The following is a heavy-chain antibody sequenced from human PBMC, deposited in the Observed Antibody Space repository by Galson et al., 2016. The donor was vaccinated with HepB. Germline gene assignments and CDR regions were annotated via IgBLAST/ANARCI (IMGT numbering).Heavy chain of an antibody. CDR3: ARGVLVGTPYLDY. Sequence: SETLSLTCSVSAGSVNGYYWSWLRQPPGKGLQWIGYIFHTGKTAYSPTLKSRVTISVDKSKNQFSLQLRSVTAADTATYFCARGVLVGTPYLDYWGQGTLVTVSS. J-gene: IGHJ4*02. D-gene: IGHD4-23*01. CDR1: AGSVNGYY. CDR2: IFHTGKT. V-gene: IGHV4-59*02.